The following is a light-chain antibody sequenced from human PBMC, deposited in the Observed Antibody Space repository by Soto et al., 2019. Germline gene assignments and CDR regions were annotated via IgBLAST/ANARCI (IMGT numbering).Light chain of an antibody. Sequence: ATQMTQSPSSLSASVGDRVTISCRASQGISNYLAWYQQRPGKAPKLLIFGAATLQSGVPSRFSASGSGPDFTLTISSLQPEDFATYYCQQYNTYWTFGQGTKVEIK. J-gene: IGKJ1*01. V-gene: IGKV1-6*01. CDR2: GAA. CDR1: QGISNY. CDR3: QQYNTYWT.